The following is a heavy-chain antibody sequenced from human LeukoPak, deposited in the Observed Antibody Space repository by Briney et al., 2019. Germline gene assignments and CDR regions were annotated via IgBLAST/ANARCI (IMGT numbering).Heavy chain of an antibody. CDR2: ISGSGGST. V-gene: IGHV3-23*01. CDR3: AKATALIVVVPAAFDY. CDR1: GFTFSSYA. Sequence: GGSLRLSCAASGFTFSSYAMSWVRQAPGKGLEWVSAISGSGGSTYYADSVKGRFTISRDNSKNTLYLQMNSLRAEDTAVYYCAKATALIVVVPAAFDYWGQGTLVTVSS. D-gene: IGHD2-2*01. J-gene: IGHJ4*02.